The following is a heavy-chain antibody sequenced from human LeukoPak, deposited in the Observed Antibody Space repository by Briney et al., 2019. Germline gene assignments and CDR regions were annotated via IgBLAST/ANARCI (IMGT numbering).Heavy chain of an antibody. J-gene: IGHJ4*02. V-gene: IGHV4-59*01. Sequence: SETLSLTCAVSGGSISGYYWSWIRQPAGKGLEWIAYIYYNGSTNYNPSLKSRVIISVDTSKNQFSLKLTSVTAADTAVYYCARGHADFWSDRLIRFNYWGQGTLVTVSS. CDR3: ARGHADFWSDRLIRFNY. D-gene: IGHD3-3*01. CDR1: GGSISGYY. CDR2: IYYNGST.